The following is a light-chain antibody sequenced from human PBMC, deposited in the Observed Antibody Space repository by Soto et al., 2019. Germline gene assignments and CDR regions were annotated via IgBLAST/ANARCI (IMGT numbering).Light chain of an antibody. CDR3: QQYGDWPLT. Sequence: EIVLTQSPATLSVSPGERATLSCRASQSVGNNFAWYQQKPGQAPRLLIFATSPRATGVPARFSGSGSGTEFPLTISSLQSEDFAVYYCQQYGDWPLTFGGGAKVEIE. CDR2: ATS. J-gene: IGKJ4*01. V-gene: IGKV3-15*01. CDR1: QSVGNN.